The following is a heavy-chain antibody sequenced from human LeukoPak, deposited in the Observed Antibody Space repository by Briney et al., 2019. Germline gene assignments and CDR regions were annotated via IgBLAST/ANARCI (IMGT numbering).Heavy chain of an antibody. D-gene: IGHD6-13*01. CDR2: ISYDGSNK. J-gene: IGHJ4*02. CDR3: ARPNGAVGGHYFDY. CDR1: GFTFSSYG. V-gene: IGHV3-30*03. Sequence: PGGSLRLSCAASGFTFSSYGMHWVRQAPGKGLEWVAVISYDGSNKYYADSVKGRFTISRDNSKNTLYLQMNSLRAEDTAVYYCARPNGAVGGHYFDYWGQGTLVTVSS.